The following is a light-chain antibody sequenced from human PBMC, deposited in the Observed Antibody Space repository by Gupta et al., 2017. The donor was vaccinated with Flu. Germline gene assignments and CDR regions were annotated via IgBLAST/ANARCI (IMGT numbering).Light chain of an antibody. CDR3: QQRSNWPRA. CDR2: DVS. J-gene: IGKJ1*01. V-gene: IGKV3-11*01. Sequence: EIVLTQSPATLSLSPGERATLSCRASQSVSSYLGWYQQKPGQPPRLLIFDVSNRATGIPARFSGSGSGTDFTLTISSLEPEDFAVYYCQQRSNWPRAFGQGTKVEIK. CDR1: QSVSSY.